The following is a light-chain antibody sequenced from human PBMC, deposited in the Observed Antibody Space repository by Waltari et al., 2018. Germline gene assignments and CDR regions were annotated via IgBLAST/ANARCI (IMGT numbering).Light chain of an antibody. J-gene: IGKJ2*01. V-gene: IGKV4-1*01. CDR1: QSLLYSPNTKNY. Sequence: DIVLTQSPDSLAVSLGERAAINCKSSQSLLYSPNTKNYLAWYQQKPGQPPKLLIYWASDRESGVPDRFSGSGSGTDFTLTISSLQAEDVAVYYCQQSHSPPRTFGQGTKLEIK. CDR3: QQSHSPPRT. CDR2: WAS.